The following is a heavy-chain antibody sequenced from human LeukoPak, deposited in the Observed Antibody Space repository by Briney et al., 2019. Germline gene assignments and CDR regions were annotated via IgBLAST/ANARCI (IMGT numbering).Heavy chain of an antibody. Sequence: PSETLSLTCTVSGGSISSGGYYWNWIRQHPGKGLEWIGYIYYSGSTYYNPSLKSRVTISVDTSKNQFSLKLSSVTAADTAVYYCARTSGSGWYDVGILDYWGQGTLVTVSS. CDR3: ARTSGSGWYDVGILDY. J-gene: IGHJ4*02. D-gene: IGHD6-19*01. CDR2: IYYSGST. CDR1: GGSISSGGYY. V-gene: IGHV4-31*03.